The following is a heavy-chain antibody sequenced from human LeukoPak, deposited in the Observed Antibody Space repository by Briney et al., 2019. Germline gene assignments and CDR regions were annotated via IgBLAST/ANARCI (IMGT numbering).Heavy chain of an antibody. CDR3: AKVGVGATIGDRYYFDY. CDR1: GFTFSSYA. V-gene: IGHV3-23*01. Sequence: GWSLRLSCAASGFTFSSYAMSWVRQAPGKGLEWVSAISGSGGSTYYADSVKGRFTISRDNSKNTLYLQMNSLRAEDTAVYYCAKVGVGATIGDRYYFDYWGQGTLVTVSS. D-gene: IGHD1-26*01. CDR2: ISGSGGST. J-gene: IGHJ4*02.